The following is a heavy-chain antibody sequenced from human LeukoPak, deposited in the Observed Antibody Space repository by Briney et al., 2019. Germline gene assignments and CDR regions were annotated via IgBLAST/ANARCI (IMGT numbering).Heavy chain of an antibody. CDR1: GGSISSYY. CDR2: INHSGST. Sequence: PSETLSLTCTVSGGSISSYYWSWIRQPPGKGLEWIGEINHSGSTNYNPSLKSRVTISVDTSKNQFSLKLSSVTAADTAVYYCARKGADYYYGMDVWGQGTTVTVSS. V-gene: IGHV4-34*01. J-gene: IGHJ6*02. CDR3: ARKGADYYYGMDV.